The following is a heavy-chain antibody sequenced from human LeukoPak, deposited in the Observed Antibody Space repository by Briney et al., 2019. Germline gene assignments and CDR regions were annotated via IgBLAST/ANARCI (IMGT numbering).Heavy chain of an antibody. CDR3: ATGVVTGTSR. CDR1: RVTFRNAW. CDR2: IRSKTEGETK. D-gene: IGHD1-1*01. V-gene: IGHV3-15*01. Sequence: GGSLRLSCAVSRVTFRNAWMSWVRQAPGKGLEWVARIRSKTEGETKEYAASVKGRFTISRDDSRSRLYLQMNSLKTEDTAVYYCATGVVTGTSRWGQGTLVTVSS. J-gene: IGHJ4*02.